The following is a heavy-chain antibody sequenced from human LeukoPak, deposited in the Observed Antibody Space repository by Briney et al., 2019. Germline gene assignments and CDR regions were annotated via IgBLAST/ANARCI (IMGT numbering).Heavy chain of an antibody. V-gene: IGHV1-46*01. D-gene: IGHD3-22*01. CDR3: AREAEYYYDSSGYHPGDY. J-gene: IGHJ4*02. CDR1: GYTFTSYY. CDR2: INPSGGST. Sequence: ASVKVSCKASGYTFTSYYMHWVRQAPGQGLEWMGIINPSGGSTSYAQKFQGRVTMTRDTSISTAYMELSRLRSDDTAVYYCAREAEYYYDSSGYHPGDYWGQGTLVTVSS.